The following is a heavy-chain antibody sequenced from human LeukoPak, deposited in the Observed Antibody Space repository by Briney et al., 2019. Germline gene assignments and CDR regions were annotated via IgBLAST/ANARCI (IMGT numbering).Heavy chain of an antibody. Sequence: SETLSLTCTVSGVSISTSSSDWGWIRQPPGKGLEWIGSIYYSGSTYYNPSLKSRVTISVDTSKNQFSLKLSSVTAADTAVYYCARHPGGGPLDYWGQGTLVTVSS. CDR1: GVSISTSSSD. V-gene: IGHV4-39*01. CDR2: IYYSGST. CDR3: ARHPGGGPLDY. D-gene: IGHD3-10*01. J-gene: IGHJ4*02.